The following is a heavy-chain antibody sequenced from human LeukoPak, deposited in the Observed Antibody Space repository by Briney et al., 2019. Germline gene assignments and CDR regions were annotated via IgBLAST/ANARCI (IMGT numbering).Heavy chain of an antibody. J-gene: IGHJ5*02. CDR1: SGSISTSNYY. CDR2: IFYSGST. D-gene: IGHD4-23*01. CDR3: ARGPHSDYGGNHAGWFDP. V-gene: IGHV4-39*07. Sequence: SETLSLTCTVSSGSISTSNYYWGWVRQPPGKALEWIGNIFYSGSTYYSPSLKSRVTISVDTSKNQFSLKLSSVTAADTAVYYCARGPHSDYGGNHAGWFDPWGQGTLVTVSS.